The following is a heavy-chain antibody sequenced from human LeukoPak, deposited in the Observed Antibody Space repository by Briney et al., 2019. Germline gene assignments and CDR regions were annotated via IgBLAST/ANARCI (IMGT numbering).Heavy chain of an antibody. J-gene: IGHJ4*02. D-gene: IGHD6-6*01. Sequence: ASVRVSCKASVYTFTSYVISWVGQAGGQGLEWMGWMSAYNGNTNYAQKVQGRVTMTTDTSTSTSSIDGSSVRSDDTAGHYLTRERPEYSRPIMLNYWGQGTLVTVSS. V-gene: IGHV1-18*01. CDR1: VYTFTSYV. CDR2: MSAYNGNT. CDR3: TRERPEYSRPIMLNY.